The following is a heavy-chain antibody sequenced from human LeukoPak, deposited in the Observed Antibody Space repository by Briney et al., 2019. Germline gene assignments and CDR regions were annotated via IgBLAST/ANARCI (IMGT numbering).Heavy chain of an antibody. CDR2: IYYSGTT. CDR1: GGSISGYF. V-gene: IGHV4-59*01. D-gene: IGHD4-17*01. J-gene: IGHJ4*02. Sequence: PSETLSLTCTVSGGSISGYFWNWIRQPPGKGLEWIGYIYYSGTTDYSPSLKSRVTMSVDTSKNQFSLKLSSVTAADTAVYYCARGLGTVTFFDYWGQGTLVTVSS. CDR3: ARGLGTVTFFDY.